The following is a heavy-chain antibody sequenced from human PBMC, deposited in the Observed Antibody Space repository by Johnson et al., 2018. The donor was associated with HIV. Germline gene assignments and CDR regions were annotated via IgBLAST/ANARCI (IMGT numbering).Heavy chain of an antibody. CDR3: ARDWDDEDSGGDAFDI. V-gene: IGHV3-20*04. D-gene: IGHD6-6*01. J-gene: IGHJ3*02. Sequence: VQLVESGGGVVRPGGSLRLSCAASGFTFDDYGMSWVRQAPGKGLEWVSGINWNGDITGYADSVKGRFTISRDNAKNSLYRQMSSLRAEDTALYFCARDWDDEDSGGDAFDIWGQGTMVTVSS. CDR1: GFTFDDYG. CDR2: INWNGDIT.